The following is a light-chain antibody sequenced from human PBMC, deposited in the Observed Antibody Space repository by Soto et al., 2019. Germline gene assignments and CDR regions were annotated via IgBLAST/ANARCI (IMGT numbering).Light chain of an antibody. CDR3: QQSYITPFT. V-gene: IGKV1-39*01. CDR1: QSISNY. Sequence: DIQMTQSPSSMSASVGDRVTIACRASQSISNYLNWYQQRPGKAPKLLIYAASSSQSEVPSRFSGSGSGKDFTLTISSLQPEDIATYYCQQSYITPFTFGPGTTG. CDR2: AAS. J-gene: IGKJ3*01.